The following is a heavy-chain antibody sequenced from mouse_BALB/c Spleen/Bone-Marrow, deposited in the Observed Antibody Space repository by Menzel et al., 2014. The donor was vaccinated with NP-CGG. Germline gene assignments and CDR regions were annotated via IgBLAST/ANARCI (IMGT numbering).Heavy chain of an antibody. D-gene: IGHD1-1*01. CDR3: ARKDYGSRGGYFDV. CDR2: IWAGGST. J-gene: IGHJ1*01. V-gene: IGHV2-9*02. Sequence: QVQLKESGPGLVAPSQSLSITCTVSGFSLTSYGVHWFRQPPGKGLEWLGLIWAGGSTNYNSALMSRLSISKDNSKSQVFLKRNSLQTDDTAMYYCARKDYGSRGGYFDVWGAGTTVTVSS. CDR1: GFSLTSYG.